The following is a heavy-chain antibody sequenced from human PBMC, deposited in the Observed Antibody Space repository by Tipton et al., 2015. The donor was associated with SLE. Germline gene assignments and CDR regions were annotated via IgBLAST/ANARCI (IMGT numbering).Heavy chain of an antibody. J-gene: IGHJ5*02. Sequence: GLVKPSETLSVICAVSGDSISSYYWSWIRQPAGKGLEWIGNLYIGGSTNYNPSLKSRVTMLVDTSKNHFSLKLSSVTAADTAVYYCARGSMILVVITRTWFDPWGQGTLVTVSS. CDR3: ARGSMILVVITRTWFDP. V-gene: IGHV4-4*07. CDR2: LYIGGST. D-gene: IGHD3-22*01. CDR1: GDSISSYY.